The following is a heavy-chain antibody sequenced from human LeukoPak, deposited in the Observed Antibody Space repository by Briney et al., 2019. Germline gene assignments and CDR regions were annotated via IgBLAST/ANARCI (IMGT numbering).Heavy chain of an antibody. CDR3: ARHRGSGYPYFDY. CDR2: IYYSGST. CDR1: GGSINNYY. Sequence: PSETLSLTCTVSGGSINNYYWSWIRQPPGKGLEWIGYIYYSGSTNYNPSLKSRVTISVDTSKNQFSLKMSSLTAAATAVYYCARHRGSGYPYFDYWGQGTLVTVSS. D-gene: IGHD3-22*01. J-gene: IGHJ4*02. V-gene: IGHV4-59*01.